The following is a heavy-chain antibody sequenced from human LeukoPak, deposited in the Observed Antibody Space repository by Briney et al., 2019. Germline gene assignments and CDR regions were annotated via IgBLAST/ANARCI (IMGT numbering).Heavy chain of an antibody. J-gene: IGHJ4*02. Sequence: GGSLPLSCSGSGFTFSPYAMSWVRQAPGKGLEWVSTLSASGSSTYYADSVKGRFTISRDNSKNTLYLQMNSLRDEDTAVYYCANRGLSQGSFRYHHFDYWGQGTLVTVSS. V-gene: IGHV3-23*01. CDR1: GFTFSPYA. D-gene: IGHD3-16*02. CDR3: ANRGLSQGSFRYHHFDY. CDR2: LSASGSST.